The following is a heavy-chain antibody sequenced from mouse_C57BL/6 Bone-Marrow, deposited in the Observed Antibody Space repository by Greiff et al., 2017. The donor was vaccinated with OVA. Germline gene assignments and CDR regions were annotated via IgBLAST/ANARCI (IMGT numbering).Heavy chain of an antibody. V-gene: IGHV1-72*01. J-gene: IGHJ4*01. D-gene: IGHD1-1*01. Sequence: QVQLQQSGAELVKPGASVKLSCKASGYTFTSYWMHWVKQRPGRGLEWIGRIDPNSGGTKYNEKFKSKATLTVDKPSSTAYMQLSSLTSEDSAVYYCPITTVVATDAMDYWGQGTSVTVSS. CDR3: PITTVVATDAMDY. CDR2: IDPNSGGT. CDR1: GYTFTSYW.